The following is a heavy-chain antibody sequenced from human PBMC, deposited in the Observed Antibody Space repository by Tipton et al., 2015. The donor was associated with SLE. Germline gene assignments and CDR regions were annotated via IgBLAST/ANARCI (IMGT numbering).Heavy chain of an antibody. CDR3: ARPYYDVLTGYYRPLDH. CDR1: GFTFSTYA. V-gene: IGHV3-23*01. J-gene: IGHJ4*02. Sequence: SLRLYCAASGFTFSTYAMSCVRQAPGKGLQWFSGICNSGDSTYYVDAVKGRFTISRDNSRNTLYLQMNSLRADDTAVYYCARPYYDVLTGYYRPLDHWGQGALVTVSS. CDR2: ICNSGDST. D-gene: IGHD3-9*01.